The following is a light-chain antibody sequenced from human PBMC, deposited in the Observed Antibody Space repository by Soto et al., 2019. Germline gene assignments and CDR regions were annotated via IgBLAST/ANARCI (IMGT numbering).Light chain of an antibody. V-gene: IGLV2-8*01. CDR3: SSTAGNNNLV. J-gene: IGLJ3*02. CDR1: SSDVGGHNY. CDR2: EVS. Sequence: QSALTQSPSASGSPGQSVTISCTGTSSDVGGHNYVSWYQHHPGTAPKLIIYEVSKRPSGVPDRFSGSKSGNTASLPVSGLQAEEEAVYYCSSTAGNNNLVFGGGTKLTVL.